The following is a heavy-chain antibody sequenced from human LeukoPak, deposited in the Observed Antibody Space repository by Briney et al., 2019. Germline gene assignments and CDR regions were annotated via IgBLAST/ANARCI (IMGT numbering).Heavy chain of an antibody. CDR1: GFTFSSYS. V-gene: IGHV3-21*01. D-gene: IGHD1-26*01. CDR2: ISSSSSYI. CDR3: ARQETSSYNGAFDI. Sequence: GGSLRLSCAASGFTFSSYSMNWVRQAPGKGLEWVSSISSSSSYIYYADSVKGRFTISRDNAKNSLYLQMNSLRADDTAVYHCARQETSSYNGAFDIWGQGTMVTVSS. J-gene: IGHJ3*02.